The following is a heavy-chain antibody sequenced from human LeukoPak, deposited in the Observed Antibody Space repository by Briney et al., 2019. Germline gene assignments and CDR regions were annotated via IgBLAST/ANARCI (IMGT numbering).Heavy chain of an antibody. CDR1: GFTFSSYW. CDR2: INSDGSST. CDR3: ARGSSSWYLDY. D-gene: IGHD6-13*01. J-gene: IGHJ4*02. Sequence: GGSLRLSCAASGFTFSSYWMHWVRQAPGKGLVWVSRINSDGSSTSYADSVKGRFTIPRDNAKNTLYLQMNSLRAEDTAVYYCARGSSSWYLDYWGQGTLVTVSS. V-gene: IGHV3-74*01.